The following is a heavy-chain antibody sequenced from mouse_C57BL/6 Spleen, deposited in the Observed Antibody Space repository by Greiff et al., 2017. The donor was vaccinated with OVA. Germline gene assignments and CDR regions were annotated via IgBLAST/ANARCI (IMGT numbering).Heavy chain of an antibody. V-gene: IGHV1-26*01. J-gene: IGHJ2*01. CDR2: INPNNGGT. CDR1: GYTFTDYY. Sequence: EVQLQESGPELVKPGASVKISCKASGYTFTDYYMNWVKQSHGKSLEWIGDINPNNGGTSYNQKFKGKATLTVDKSSSTAYMELRSLTSEDSAVYYCARDSLFDYWGQGTTLTVSS. D-gene: IGHD3-2*01. CDR3: ARDSLFDY.